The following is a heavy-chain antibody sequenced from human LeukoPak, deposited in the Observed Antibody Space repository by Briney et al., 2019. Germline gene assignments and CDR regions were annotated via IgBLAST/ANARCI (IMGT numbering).Heavy chain of an antibody. D-gene: IGHD3-10*01. Sequence: GGPLRLSCSASGYTFSSCAMYWVRRAPGKGLAYASTISSNGGSTYYADSVKGRFTISRDNSKNTLYLQMSSLRAEDTAVYYCVKAPGTILWAHFDYWGQGTLVTVPS. CDR3: VKAPGTILWAHFDY. J-gene: IGHJ4*02. V-gene: IGHV3-64D*06. CDR2: ISSNGGST. CDR1: GYTFSSCA.